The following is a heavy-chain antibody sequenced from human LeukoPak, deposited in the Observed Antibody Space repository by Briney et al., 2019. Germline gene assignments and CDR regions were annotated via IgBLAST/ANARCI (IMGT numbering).Heavy chain of an antibody. CDR2: IYHSGST. J-gene: IGHJ4*02. V-gene: IGHV4-38-2*02. Sequence: SETLSLTCTVSGYSISSGYYWGWIRQPPGKGLEWIGSIYHSGSTYYNPSLKSRVTISVDTSKNQFSLKLSSVTAADTAVYYCASRSKNYSYYFDYWGQGTLVTVSS. CDR3: ASRSKNYSYYFDY. CDR1: GYSISSGYY. D-gene: IGHD2-15*01.